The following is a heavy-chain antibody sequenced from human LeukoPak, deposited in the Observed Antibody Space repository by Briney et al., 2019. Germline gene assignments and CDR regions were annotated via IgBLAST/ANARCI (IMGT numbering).Heavy chain of an antibody. D-gene: IGHD3-22*01. CDR2: IYHSGST. Sequence: SETLSLTCAVSGGSISSSNWWSWVRQPPGKGLEWIGEIYHSGSTNYNPSLKSRVTISVDKSKNQFSLKLSSVTAADTAVYYCASGGYYYDSSGSEFDYWGQGTLVTVSS. V-gene: IGHV4-4*02. J-gene: IGHJ4*02. CDR1: GGSISSSNW. CDR3: ASGGYYYDSSGSEFDY.